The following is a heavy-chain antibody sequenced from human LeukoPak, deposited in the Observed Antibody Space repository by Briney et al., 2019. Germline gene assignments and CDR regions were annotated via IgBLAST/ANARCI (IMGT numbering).Heavy chain of an antibody. J-gene: IGHJ5*02. D-gene: IGHD6-13*01. CDR3: AREGSWYYNWFDP. Sequence: PSETLSLTCAVYGGSFSGYYWSWIRQPPGKGLEWIGEINHSGSTNYNPSLKSRVTISVDTSKSQFSLKLSSVTAADTAVYYCAREGSWYYNWFDPWGQGTLVTVSS. CDR2: INHSGST. CDR1: GGSFSGYY. V-gene: IGHV4-34*01.